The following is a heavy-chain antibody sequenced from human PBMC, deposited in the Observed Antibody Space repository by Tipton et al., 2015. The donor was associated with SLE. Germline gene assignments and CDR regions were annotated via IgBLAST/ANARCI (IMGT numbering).Heavy chain of an antibody. CDR1: GGSISSDGYY. D-gene: IGHD6-19*01. J-gene: IGHJ4*02. CDR2: INHSGST. V-gene: IGHV4-31*03. Sequence: TLSLTCTVSGGSISSDGYYWSWIRQHPGKGLEWIGEINHSGSTNYNPSLKSRVTISVDTSKNQFSLKVTSVTAADTAVYYCAREEHSGSLLWDQGTLVTVSS. CDR3: AREEHSGSLL.